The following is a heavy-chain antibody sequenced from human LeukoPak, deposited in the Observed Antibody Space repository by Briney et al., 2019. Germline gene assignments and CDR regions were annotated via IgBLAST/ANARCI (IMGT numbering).Heavy chain of an antibody. J-gene: IGHJ3*02. CDR2: ISGSGGST. CDR3: AKDPNCDYIGTFDI. Sequence: GGSLRLSCTTSKFTFNSYGMTWVRQAPGKGLEWVSSISGSGGSTQYAASVQGCFTISRDNSKNTLYLQMNSLRAEDTAVYYCAKDPNCDYIGTFDIWGQGTMVTVSS. CDR1: KFTFNSYG. D-gene: IGHD4-23*01. V-gene: IGHV3-23*01.